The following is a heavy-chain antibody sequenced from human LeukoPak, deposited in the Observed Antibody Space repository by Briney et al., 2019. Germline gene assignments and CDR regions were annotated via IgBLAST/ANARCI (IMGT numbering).Heavy chain of an antibody. Sequence: GGSLRLSCAASGFTFSNYALHWVRQAPGKGLEWVSYISSSGSTIYYADSVEGRFTISRDNAKNSLYLQMNSLRAEDTAVYYCARSYCSGGSCYYPYYWGQGTLVTVSS. J-gene: IGHJ4*02. CDR2: ISSSGSTI. V-gene: IGHV3-48*03. CDR1: GFTFSNYA. CDR3: ARSYCSGGSCYYPYY. D-gene: IGHD2-15*01.